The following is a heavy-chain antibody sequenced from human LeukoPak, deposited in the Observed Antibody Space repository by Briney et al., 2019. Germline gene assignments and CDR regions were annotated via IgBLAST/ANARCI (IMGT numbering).Heavy chain of an antibody. J-gene: IGHJ4*02. CDR1: GGTFSSYA. CDR3: ARDRDSGSHDY. Sequence: ASVKVSCKASGGTFSSYAISWVRQAPGQGLEWMGRIIPILGIANYAQKFQGRVTITADKSTSTAYMELSSPRSEDTAVYYCARDRDSGSHDYWGQGTLVTVSS. V-gene: IGHV1-69*04. CDR2: IIPILGIA. D-gene: IGHD1-26*01.